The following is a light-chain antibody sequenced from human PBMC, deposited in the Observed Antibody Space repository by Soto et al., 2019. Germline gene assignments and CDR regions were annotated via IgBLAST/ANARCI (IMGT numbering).Light chain of an antibody. V-gene: IGKV3-20*01. CDR3: QQFGSLPGFP. CDR2: GAS. CDR1: QSINSRY. Sequence: EIVLTQSPGTLSLSPGERATLSCRASQSINSRYLAWYQQKPGQAPRLLIYGASSRATGIPDRFSGSGSGKNFPLHISRPGPEDFSVEFWQQFGSLPGFPFRPWTIVDIK. J-gene: IGKJ3*01.